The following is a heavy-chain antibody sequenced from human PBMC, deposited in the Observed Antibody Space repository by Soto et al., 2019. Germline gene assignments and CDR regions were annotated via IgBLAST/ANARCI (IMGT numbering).Heavy chain of an antibody. Sequence: GASVKVSCKASGCTFTSYGISWVRQAPGQGLEWMGWISAYNGNTNYAQKLQGRVTMTTDTSTSTAYMELRSLRSDDTAVYYCARDRLLWFGELRYYYYGMDVWGQGTTVTVSS. CDR3: ARDRLLWFGELRYYYYGMDV. CDR1: GCTFTSYG. J-gene: IGHJ6*02. CDR2: ISAYNGNT. V-gene: IGHV1-18*01. D-gene: IGHD3-10*01.